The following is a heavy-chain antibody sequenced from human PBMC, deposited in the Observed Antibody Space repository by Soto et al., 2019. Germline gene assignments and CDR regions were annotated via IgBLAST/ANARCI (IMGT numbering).Heavy chain of an antibody. CDR2: ISAYNGNT. J-gene: IGHJ6*02. CDR1: GYNFISHS. D-gene: IGHD2-15*01. Sequence: QIQLVQSGGEVKKPGASVKVSCKSSGYNFISHSITWVRQAPGQGLEWMGRISAYNGNTNHAQKFQGRLTMTTDTSTSTAYMELRSLSSDDTAVYYCARVAFCSGAPGCRDMDVWGQGTTVTVSS. V-gene: IGHV1-18*01. CDR3: ARVAFCSGAPGCRDMDV.